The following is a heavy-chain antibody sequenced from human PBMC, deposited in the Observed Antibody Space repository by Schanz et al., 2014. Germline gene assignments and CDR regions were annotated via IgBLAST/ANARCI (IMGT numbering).Heavy chain of an antibody. J-gene: IGHJ4*02. Sequence: VHLVESGGGLVQPGESLRLSCAASGFTFTTYAMTWVRQAPGKGLEWVANIKQDGSEKYYVDSVKGRFTISRDNAENTLYLQMNSLRVEDTAVYYCAMGGYQLHHWGQGTLVTVSS. V-gene: IGHV3-7*01. CDR2: IKQDGSEK. D-gene: IGHD1-7*01. CDR1: GFTFTTYA. CDR3: AMGGYQLHH.